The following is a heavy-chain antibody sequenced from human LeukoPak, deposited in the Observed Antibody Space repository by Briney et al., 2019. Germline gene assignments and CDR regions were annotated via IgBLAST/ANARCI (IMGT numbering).Heavy chain of an antibody. CDR1: GGSISSSSYY. D-gene: IGHD3-10*02. Sequence: SETLSLTCTVSGGSISSSSYYWGWIRQPPGKGLEWIGSIYYSASTYYNPSLKSRVTMSVDTSKNQFSLKLSSVTAADTAVYYCARDLDPMLGDAFDIWGQGTMVTVSS. V-gene: IGHV4-39*07. CDR2: IYYSAST. J-gene: IGHJ3*02. CDR3: ARDLDPMLGDAFDI.